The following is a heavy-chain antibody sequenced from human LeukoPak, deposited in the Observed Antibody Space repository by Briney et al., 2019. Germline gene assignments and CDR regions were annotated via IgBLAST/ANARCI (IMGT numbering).Heavy chain of an antibody. CDR3: AGDFGRTGTSYYVDR. CDR2: ISSSGITI. D-gene: IGHD1-26*01. CDR1: RFKFSDYY. J-gene: IGHJ5*02. Sequence: PGGSLRLSCAASRFKFSDYYMSWIRQAPGKGPEWVSYISSSGITIYYADSVKGRFTISRDNAQNSLYLQMSSLRAEDTAVYYCAGDFGRTGTSYYVDRWGQGTLVTVSS. V-gene: IGHV3-11*01.